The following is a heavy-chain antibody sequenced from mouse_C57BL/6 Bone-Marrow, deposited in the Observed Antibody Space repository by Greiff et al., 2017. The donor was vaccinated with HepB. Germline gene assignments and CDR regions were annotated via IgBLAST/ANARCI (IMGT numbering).Heavy chain of an antibody. CDR1: GYAFTNYL. D-gene: IGHD2-2*01. J-gene: IGHJ3*01. CDR3: AREEWLRRWFAY. Sequence: QVQLKESGAELVRPGTSVKVSCKASGYAFTNYLIEWVKQRPGQGLEWIGVINPGSGGTNYNEKFKGKATLTADKSSSTAYMQLSSLTSEDSAVYFCAREEWLRRWFAYWGQGTLVTVSA. CDR2: INPGSGGT. V-gene: IGHV1-54*01.